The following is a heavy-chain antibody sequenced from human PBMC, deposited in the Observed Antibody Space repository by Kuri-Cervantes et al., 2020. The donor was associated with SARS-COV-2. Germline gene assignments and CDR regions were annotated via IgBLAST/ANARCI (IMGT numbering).Heavy chain of an antibody. CDR1: GFSLSTSGVG. CDR3: ARLRRQWLPNDAFDI. J-gene: IGHJ3*02. Sequence: SGPTLVKPTQTLTLTCTFSGFSLSTSGVGVGWIRQPPGKALEWLALIYWDDDKRYSPSLKSRLTITKDTSKNQVVLTMTSMDPVDTATYYCARLRRQWLPNDAFDIWGQGTMVTVSS. CDR2: IYWDDDK. V-gene: IGHV2-5*02. D-gene: IGHD6-19*01.